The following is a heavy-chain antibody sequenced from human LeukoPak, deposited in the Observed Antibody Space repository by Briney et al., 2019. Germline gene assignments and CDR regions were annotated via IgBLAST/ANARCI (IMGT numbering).Heavy chain of an antibody. CDR1: GFTFSSYG. CDR2: IQYDGSNK. CDR3: AKDLNQEVGATGGDYFDY. V-gene: IGHV3-30*02. Sequence: GGSLRLSCAASGFTFSSYGMHWVRQAPGKGLERVAFIQYDGSNKFYADSVKGRFTISRDNSKNTLYLQMNSLRAEDTAVYYCAKDLNQEVGATGGDYFDYWGQGTLVTVSS. D-gene: IGHD1-26*01. J-gene: IGHJ4*02.